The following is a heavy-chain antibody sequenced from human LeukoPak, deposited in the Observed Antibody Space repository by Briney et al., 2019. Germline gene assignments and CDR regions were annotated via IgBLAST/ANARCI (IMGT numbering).Heavy chain of an antibody. V-gene: IGHV3-21*01. D-gene: IGHD6-19*01. J-gene: IGHJ6*02. Sequence: GGSLRLSCAASGFTFSSYSMNWVRQAPGKGLEWVSSISSSSSYIYYADSVKGRFTISRDNAKNSLYLQMNSLRAEDTAVYYCARGSVAGSYYYYGVDVWGQGTTVTVS. CDR1: GFTFSSYS. CDR2: ISSSSSYI. CDR3: ARGSVAGSYYYYGVDV.